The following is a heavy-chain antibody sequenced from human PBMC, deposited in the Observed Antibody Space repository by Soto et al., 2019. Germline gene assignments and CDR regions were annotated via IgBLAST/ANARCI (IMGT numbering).Heavy chain of an antibody. CDR1: GFTVSSNY. V-gene: IGHV3-53*02. D-gene: IGHD6-13*01. CDR2: IYSGGST. Sequence: EVQLVETGGGLIQPGGSLSLSCAASGFTVSSNYMSWVRQAPGKGLEWVSVIYSGGSTYYADSVKGRFTISRDNSKNTLYLQMNSLRAEDTAVYYCARERSSWYGYYFDYWGQGTLVTVSS. CDR3: ARERSSWYGYYFDY. J-gene: IGHJ4*02.